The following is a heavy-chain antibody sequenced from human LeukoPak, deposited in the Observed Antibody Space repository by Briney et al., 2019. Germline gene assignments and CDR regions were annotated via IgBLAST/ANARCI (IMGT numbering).Heavy chain of an antibody. D-gene: IGHD6-19*01. CDR2: ISYDGSNK. CDR1: GFTFSSYA. Sequence: GGSLRLSCAASGFTFSSYAMHWVRQAPGKGLEWVAVISYDGSNKYYADSVKGRFTISRDNSKNTLYLQMNSLRAEDTAVYYCAARPGLAVAGFDFWGQGTLVAVSS. CDR3: AARPGLAVAGFDF. V-gene: IGHV3-30-3*01. J-gene: IGHJ4*02.